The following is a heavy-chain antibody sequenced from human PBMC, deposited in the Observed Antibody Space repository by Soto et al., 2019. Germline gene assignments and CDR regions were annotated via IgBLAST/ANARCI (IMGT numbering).Heavy chain of an antibody. Sequence: GGSPRLSCAASGFTFSSYDMNWVRQAPGKGLEWVSYISSGSSRIFYADSVKGRFTISRDNAKNSLYLQMNSLRDEDTAVYYCARVIYGGWATIKDYYYYAMDVCGQGTTVTVSS. V-gene: IGHV3-48*02. D-gene: IGHD5-12*01. CDR3: ARVIYGGWATIKDYYYYAMDV. J-gene: IGHJ6*02. CDR2: ISSGSSRI. CDR1: GFTFSSYD.